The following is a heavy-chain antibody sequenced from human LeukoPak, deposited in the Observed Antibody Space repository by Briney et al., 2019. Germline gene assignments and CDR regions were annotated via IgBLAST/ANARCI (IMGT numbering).Heavy chain of an antibody. CDR2: VHSSGGA. CDR1: GGSISSHY. J-gene: IGHJ4*02. V-gene: IGHV4-4*08. CDR3: ARETSLVGYSGGLGFNY. D-gene: IGHD6-19*01. Sequence: SETLSLTCTVSGGSISSHYWSWIRQPPGQGLEWIGYVHSSGGANYNPSLNSRVTMSVDTSKDRLSLRLSSVAAADTAVYYCARETSLVGYSGGLGFNYWGQGILVTVSS.